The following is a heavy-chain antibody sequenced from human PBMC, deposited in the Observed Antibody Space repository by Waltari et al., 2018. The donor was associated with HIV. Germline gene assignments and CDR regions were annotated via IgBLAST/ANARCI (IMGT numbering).Heavy chain of an antibody. Sequence: QVHLVESGGGVVQPGWSLRLSCEASGYIFSDYPLHWVRQAPGKGLGWISFISYGGVNQKYADSVKGRFTISRDDSKSRLYLQMNSLRREDTAVYYCVRESKLPGEFYPFEYWGQGTLVTVSS. CDR1: GYIFSDYP. V-gene: IGHV3-30-3*01. J-gene: IGHJ4*02. CDR3: VRESKLPGEFYPFEY. D-gene: IGHD3-10*01. CDR2: ISYGGVNQ.